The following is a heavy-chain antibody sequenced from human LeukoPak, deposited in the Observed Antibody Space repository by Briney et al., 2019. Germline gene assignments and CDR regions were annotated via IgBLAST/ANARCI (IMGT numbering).Heavy chain of an antibody. CDR3: ARETTNYYCYYGMDV. V-gene: IGHV4-4*02. J-gene: IGHJ6*02. CDR2: IYHSGST. CDR1: GGSISSSDW. Sequence: SGTLSLTCAVSGGSISSSDWCSWVRQPPGKGLEWIGEIYHSGSTNYNPSLKSRVTISVDKSKNQFSLKLSSVTAADTAVYYCARETTNYYCYYGMDVWGQGTTVTVSS. D-gene: IGHD1-1*01.